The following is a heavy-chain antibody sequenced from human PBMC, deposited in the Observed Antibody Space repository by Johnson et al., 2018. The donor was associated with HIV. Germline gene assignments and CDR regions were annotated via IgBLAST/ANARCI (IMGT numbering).Heavy chain of an antibody. CDR3: ARGRYGRMTTVAAAAFDI. CDR2: IKSKTDGGTT. CDR1: GFTVSSNY. Sequence: VQLVETGGGLIQPGGSLRLSCAASGFTVSSNYMSWVRQAPGKGLEWVGRIKSKTDGGTTDYAAPVKGRFTISRDNSKNSLYLQMNSLRAEDTALYYCARGRYGRMTTVAAAAFDIWGQGTMVTVSS. J-gene: IGHJ3*02. D-gene: IGHD4-23*01. V-gene: IGHV3-15*05.